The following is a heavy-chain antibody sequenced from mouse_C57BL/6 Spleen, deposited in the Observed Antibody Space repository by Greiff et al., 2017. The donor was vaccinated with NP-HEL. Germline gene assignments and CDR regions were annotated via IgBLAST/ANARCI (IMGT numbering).Heavy chain of an antibody. J-gene: IGHJ3*01. Sequence: VQLQQSGPELVKPGASVKISCKASGYTFTDYYMNWVKQSHGKSLEWIGDINPNNGGTSYNQKFKGKATLTVDKSSSTAYMELRSLTSEDSAVYYCARPDSSGCSFAYWGQGTLVTVSA. D-gene: IGHD3-2*02. CDR3: ARPDSSGCSFAY. CDR2: INPNNGGT. V-gene: IGHV1-26*01. CDR1: GYTFTDYY.